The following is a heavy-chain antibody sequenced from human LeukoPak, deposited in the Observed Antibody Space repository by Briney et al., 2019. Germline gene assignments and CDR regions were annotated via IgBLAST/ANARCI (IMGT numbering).Heavy chain of an antibody. D-gene: IGHD3-16*01. CDR3: AKDRLGGPYFFHY. J-gene: IGHJ4*02. V-gene: IGHV3-23*01. CDR1: GFTFSSYA. Sequence: KPGGSLRLSCAASGFTFSSYAMSWVRQAPGKGLEWVSAISDSGSSTYYADSVKGRFTISRDNSKNTLYLQINSLRAEDTAVYFCAKDRLGGPYFFHYWGQGTLVTVSS. CDR2: ISDSGSST.